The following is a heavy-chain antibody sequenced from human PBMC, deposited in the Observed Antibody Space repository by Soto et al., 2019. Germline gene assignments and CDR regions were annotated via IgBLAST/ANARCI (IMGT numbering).Heavy chain of an antibody. CDR1: GFTFSSYA. J-gene: IGHJ4*02. D-gene: IGHD1-26*01. Sequence: EVQLLESGGGLVQPGGSLRLSCAASGFTFSSYAMRWVRQAPVKGLEWVSAISGSGDSTYYADSVKGRFTISRDNSKNTLYLQMNSLRAEDTAVYYCARRGSGSYCDSWGQGTLVTVSS. CDR2: ISGSGDST. V-gene: IGHV3-23*01. CDR3: ARRGSGSYCDS.